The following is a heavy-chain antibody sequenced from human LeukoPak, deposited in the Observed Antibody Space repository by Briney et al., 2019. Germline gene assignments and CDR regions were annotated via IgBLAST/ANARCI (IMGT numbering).Heavy chain of an antibody. CDR3: ARWAGYYDSSGYPDY. CDR2: IYYSGST. D-gene: IGHD3-22*01. J-gene: IGHJ4*02. Sequence: KPSQTLSLTCTVSGGSISSGDYYWSWIRQPPGKGLEWIGYIYYSGSTYYNPSLKSRVTISVDTSKNQFSLKLTSVTAADTAVYYCARWAGYYDSSGYPDYWGQGTLVTVSS. CDR1: GGSISSGDYY. V-gene: IGHV4-30-4*08.